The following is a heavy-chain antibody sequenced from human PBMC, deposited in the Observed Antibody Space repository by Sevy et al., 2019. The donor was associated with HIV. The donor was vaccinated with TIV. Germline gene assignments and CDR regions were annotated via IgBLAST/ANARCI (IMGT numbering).Heavy chain of an antibody. V-gene: IGHV3-23*01. J-gene: IGHJ4*02. Sequence: GGSLRLSCAASGFTFSSYAMSWVRQAPGNGLEWVSAISGSGGSTYYADSVKGRFTISRDNSKNTLYLQMNSLRAEDTAVYYCAKVCNDYIWGSYRQGDYFDYSGQGTMVTVSS. CDR3: AKVCNDYIWGSYRQGDYFDY. CDR1: GFTFSSYA. D-gene: IGHD3-16*02. CDR2: ISGSGGST.